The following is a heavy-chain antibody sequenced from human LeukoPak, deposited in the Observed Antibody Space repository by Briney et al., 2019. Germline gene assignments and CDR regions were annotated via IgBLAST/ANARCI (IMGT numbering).Heavy chain of an antibody. Sequence: ASVKVSCKASGYTFTSYYMHWVRQAPGQGLEWMGIINPSGGSTSYAQKFQGRVTMTTDTSTSTAYMELRSLRSDDTAVYYCARDEVAVAGNTYYYGMDVWGQGTTVTVSS. J-gene: IGHJ6*02. V-gene: IGHV1-46*01. CDR3: ARDEVAVAGNTYYYGMDV. D-gene: IGHD6-19*01. CDR2: INPSGGST. CDR1: GYTFTSYY.